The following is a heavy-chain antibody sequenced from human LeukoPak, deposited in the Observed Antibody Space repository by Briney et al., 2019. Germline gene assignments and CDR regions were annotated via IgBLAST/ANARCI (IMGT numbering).Heavy chain of an antibody. CDR2: IYYSGRT. V-gene: IGHV4-39*01. CDR1: GDSVSRSDSY. J-gene: IGHJ1*01. Sequence: PSETLSLTCSVSGDSVSRSDSYWDWIRQPPGKGLEWIGTIYYSGRTYYSPSLESRVTMSVDPSNNPFSLTLRPVTAADAAVYYCARRRYYDGSGYLEWGQGTLLSVPS. CDR3: ARRRYYDGSGYLE. D-gene: IGHD3-22*01.